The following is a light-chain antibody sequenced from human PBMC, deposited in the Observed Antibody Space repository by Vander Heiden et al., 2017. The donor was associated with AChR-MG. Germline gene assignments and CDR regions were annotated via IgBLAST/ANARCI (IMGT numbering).Light chain of an antibody. CDR2: EVS. J-gene: IGLJ3*02. Sequence: PLTQPPSVSASPGKSVTISCTGTSSDVGSNNRVSWYQQPPGTAPKLMIYEVSNRPSGVPDRFSGSKSGNTASLTISGLQAEDEADYYCSAYTSSSTWVFGGGTKLTVL. V-gene: IGLV2-18*02. CDR1: SSDVGSNNR. CDR3: SAYTSSSTWV.